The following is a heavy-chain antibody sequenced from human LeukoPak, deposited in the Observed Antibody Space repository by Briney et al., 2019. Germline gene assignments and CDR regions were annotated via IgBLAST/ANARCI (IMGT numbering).Heavy chain of an antibody. J-gene: IGHJ6*02. CDR3: ARHESWGGYSSSWYYYYYGMDV. D-gene: IGHD6-13*01. Sequence: GESLKISCKGSGYSFTSYWIGWVRQMPGKGLEWMGIIYPGGSDTRYSPSFQGQVTISADKSISTAYLQWSSLKASDTAMYYCARHESWGGYSSSWYYYYYGMDVWGQGTTVTVSS. CDR2: IYPGGSDT. V-gene: IGHV5-51*01. CDR1: GYSFTSYW.